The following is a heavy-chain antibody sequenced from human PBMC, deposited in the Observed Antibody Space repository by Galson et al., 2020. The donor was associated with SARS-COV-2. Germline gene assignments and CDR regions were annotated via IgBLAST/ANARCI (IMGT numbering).Heavy chain of an antibody. CDR3: ARLGQEEYYYDSSGYYQGAFDI. CDR2: INHSGST. CDR1: GGSFSGYY. V-gene: IGHV4-34*01. D-gene: IGHD3-22*01. Sequence: ETLSLTCAVYGGSFSGYYWSWIRQPPGKGLEWIGEINHSGSTNYNPSLKSRVTISVDTSKNQFSLKLSSVTAADTAVYYCARLGQEEYYYDSSGYYQGAFDIWGQGTMVTVSS. J-gene: IGHJ3*02.